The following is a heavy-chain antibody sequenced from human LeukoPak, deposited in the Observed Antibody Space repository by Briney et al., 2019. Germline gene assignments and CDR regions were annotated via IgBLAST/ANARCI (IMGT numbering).Heavy chain of an antibody. CDR1: GFTFSSYA. CDR2: ISSNGGST. V-gene: IGHV3-64*01. J-gene: IGHJ4*02. CDR3: ASYDILTGYYSH. D-gene: IGHD3-9*01. Sequence: GSLRLSCAASGFTFSSYAMHWVRQAPGKGLEYVSAISSNGGSTYYANSVKGRFTISRDNSKNTLYLQMGSLRAEDMAVYYCASYDILTGYYSHWGQGTLVTVSS.